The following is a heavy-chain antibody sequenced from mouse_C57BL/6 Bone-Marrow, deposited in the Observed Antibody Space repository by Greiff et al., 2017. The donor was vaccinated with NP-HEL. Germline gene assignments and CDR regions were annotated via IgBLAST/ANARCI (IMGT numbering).Heavy chain of an antibody. V-gene: IGHV5-2*01. CDR3: ARPPAYYSNSYYFDY. J-gene: IGHJ2*01. CDR2: INSDGGST. Sequence: EVQGVESGGGLVQPGESLKLSCESNEYEFPSHDMSWVRKTPEKRLELVAAINSDGGSTYYPDTMERRFIISRDNTKKALYLQMSSLRSEDTALYDCARPPAYYSNSYYFDYWGQGTTLTVSS. D-gene: IGHD2-5*01. CDR1: EYEFPSHD.